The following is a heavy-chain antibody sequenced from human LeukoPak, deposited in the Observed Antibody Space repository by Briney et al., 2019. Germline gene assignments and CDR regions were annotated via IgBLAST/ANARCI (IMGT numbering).Heavy chain of an antibody. CDR3: AREWDIVVVLKTNWFDP. CDR1: GGSISSGSYY. Sequence: PSQTLSLTCTVSGGSISSGSYYWSWIRQPAGKGLEWIGRIYTSGSTNYNPSLKSRVTISVDTSKNQFSLKLSSVTAADTAVYYCAREWDIVVVLKTNWFDPWGQGTLVTVSS. CDR2: IYTSGST. V-gene: IGHV4-61*02. D-gene: IGHD2-2*01. J-gene: IGHJ5*02.